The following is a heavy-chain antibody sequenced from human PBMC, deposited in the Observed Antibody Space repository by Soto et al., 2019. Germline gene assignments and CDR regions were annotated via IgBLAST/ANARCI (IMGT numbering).Heavy chain of an antibody. D-gene: IGHD2-2*01. CDR3: AKDRPDIVVVPAAD. CDR1: GFTCSSYA. Sequence: GSLRRSCAASGFTCSSYAMSWVRQAPGKGLEWVSAISGSGGSTYYADSVKGRFTISRDNSKNTLYLQMNSLRAEDTAVYYCAKDRPDIVVVPAADWGQGTLVTVSS. CDR2: ISGSGGST. J-gene: IGHJ4*02. V-gene: IGHV3-23*01.